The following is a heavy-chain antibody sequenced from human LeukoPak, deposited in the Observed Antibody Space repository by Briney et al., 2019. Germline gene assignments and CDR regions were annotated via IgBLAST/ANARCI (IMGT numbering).Heavy chain of an antibody. D-gene: IGHD6-6*01. CDR2: ISDSGGST. CDR1: GFTFSSSA. Sequence: GGSLRLSCAASGFTFSSSAMSWVRQAPGKGLEWVSGISDSGGSTYYADSVKGRFTISRDNSKNTLYLQMNSLRAEDTAVYYCAKGGGSSSITGLYFDYWGQGTLVTVSS. CDR3: AKGGGSSSITGLYFDY. V-gene: IGHV3-23*01. J-gene: IGHJ4*02.